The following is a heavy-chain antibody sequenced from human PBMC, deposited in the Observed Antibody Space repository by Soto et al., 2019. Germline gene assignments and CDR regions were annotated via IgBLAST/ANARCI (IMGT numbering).Heavy chain of an antibody. Sequence: SETLSLPCTVSGGSISSGGYYWSWSRQHPGKGLEWIGYIYYSGSTYYNPSLKSRVTISVDTSKNQFSLKLSSVTAADTAVYYCARALPVQRDSRHDAFDIWGQGTMVTVSS. D-gene: IGHD3-22*01. CDR3: ARALPVQRDSRHDAFDI. V-gene: IGHV4-31*03. CDR2: IYYSGST. CDR1: GGSISSGGYY. J-gene: IGHJ3*02.